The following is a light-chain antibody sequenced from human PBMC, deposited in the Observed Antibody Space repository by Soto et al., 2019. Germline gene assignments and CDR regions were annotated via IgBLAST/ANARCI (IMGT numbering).Light chain of an antibody. CDR1: SSDVGSYKF. CDR2: EAT. CDR3: CAYAGRSIYV. J-gene: IGLJ1*01. Sequence: QSVLTQPASVSGSPGQSITISCTGSSSDVGSYKFVSWYGQHPGKVPQLLIYEATKRPPGVSHRFSGSQSDNTASLTISGLQSEDEADYYCCAYAGRSIYVFGSGTKVTVL. V-gene: IGLV2-23*01.